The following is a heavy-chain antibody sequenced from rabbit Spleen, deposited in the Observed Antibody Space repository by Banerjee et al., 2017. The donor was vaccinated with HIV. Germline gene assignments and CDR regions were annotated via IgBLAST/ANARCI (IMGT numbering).Heavy chain of an antibody. Sequence: QSLEESGGGLVKPGASLTLTCKASGFSFNSGYDMCWVRQAPGKGLEWIGYIDPIFTATYYANWAKGRFTISKTSSTTVTLQVTSLTAADTATYFCAREKSGDYGYDLWGPGTLVTVS. J-gene: IGHJ6*01. CDR3: AREKSGDYGYDL. D-gene: IGHD6-1*01. V-gene: IGHV1S40*01. CDR2: IDPIFTAT. CDR1: GFSFNSGYD.